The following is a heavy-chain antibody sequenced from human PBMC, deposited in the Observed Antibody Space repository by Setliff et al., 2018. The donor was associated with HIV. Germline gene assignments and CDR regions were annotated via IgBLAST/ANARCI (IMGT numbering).Heavy chain of an antibody. CDR2: ISVKDGNT. V-gene: IGHV1-18*01. J-gene: IGHJ4*02. CDR3: ARIVALNGYPSDY. CDR1: GYTFSSYG. D-gene: IGHD2-8*01. Sequence: ASVKVSCKASGYTFSSYGVSWVRQAPGQGLEWMGWISVKDGNTNYAQKFQGRVTMTTDTSTSTAYMELRSLGSDDTAVYYCARIVALNGYPSDYWGQGTLVTVS.